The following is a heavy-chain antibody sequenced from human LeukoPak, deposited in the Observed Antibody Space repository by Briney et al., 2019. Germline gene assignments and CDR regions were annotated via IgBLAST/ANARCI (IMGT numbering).Heavy chain of an antibody. CDR3: ATFTSASYPKEPFDI. Sequence: GGSLRLSCAPSVFTFRNNRMRWVRQTPGKGLEWVAKIKQDGTEKLYVDSVKGRFTISRDNAKNSVYLQMNGLRAEDTALYYCATFTSASYPKEPFDIWGQGTMVTVSS. CDR2: IKQDGTEK. V-gene: IGHV3-7*01. D-gene: IGHD2-2*01. J-gene: IGHJ3*02. CDR1: VFTFRNNR.